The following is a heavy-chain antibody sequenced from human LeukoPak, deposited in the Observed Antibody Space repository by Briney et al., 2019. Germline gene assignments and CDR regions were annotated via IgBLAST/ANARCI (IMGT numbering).Heavy chain of an antibody. CDR3: ARIPSSGFYYGAFDI. V-gene: IGHV4-59*01. CDR2: ISYSGST. D-gene: IGHD3-22*01. CDR1: GGSMSTYY. J-gene: IGHJ3*02. Sequence: PSETLSLTCPLSGGSMSTYYWSWIRQPPGKGLECIGYISYSGSTNYNPSLKSRVTISVDTSKSQFSLRLSSVTAADTAVYYCARIPSSGFYYGAFDIWGRGTMVTVSS.